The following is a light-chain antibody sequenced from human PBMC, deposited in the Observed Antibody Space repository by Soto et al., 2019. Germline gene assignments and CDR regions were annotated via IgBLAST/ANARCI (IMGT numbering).Light chain of an antibody. CDR3: QQYDTLPLT. CDR2: DSS. CDR1: QDITNY. V-gene: IGKV1-33*01. Sequence: IQMTQSPSSLSASVGDRVSITCQASQDITNYLNWYQQKPGKAPELLIHDSSNLETGVPSRFSGSGSGTYFSFTISSLQPEDIATYYCQQYDTLPLTFGQGTRLEIK. J-gene: IGKJ5*01.